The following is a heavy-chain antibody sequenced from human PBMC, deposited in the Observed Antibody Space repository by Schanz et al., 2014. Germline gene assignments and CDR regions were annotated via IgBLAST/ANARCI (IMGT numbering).Heavy chain of an antibody. Sequence: EVQLVESGGGLVKPGGSLRLSCEPSGFTFSNYAMSWVRQAPGKGLEWVSGFIVDSGNTYYAGSVKGRFSISRDYSKNTLYLQMSSLRAEDTAIYYCAKLSSSGRLAGYFDYWGQGALVTVSS. CDR2: FIVDSGNT. V-gene: IGHV3-23*04. J-gene: IGHJ4*02. CDR1: GFTFSNYA. D-gene: IGHD6-19*01. CDR3: AKLSSSGRLAGYFDY.